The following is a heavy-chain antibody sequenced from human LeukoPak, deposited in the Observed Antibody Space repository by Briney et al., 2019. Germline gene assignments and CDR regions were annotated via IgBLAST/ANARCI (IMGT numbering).Heavy chain of an antibody. J-gene: IGHJ4*02. D-gene: IGHD2/OR15-2a*01. CDR2: IYYSGST. Sequence: PSETLSLTCTVSGGSISSYYWSWIRQPPGKGLEWIGYIYYSGSTNYNPSLKSRVTISVDTSKNQFSLKLSSVTAADTAVYYCARVGSQYSYYFDYWGQGTLVTVSS. CDR3: ARVGSQYSYYFDY. CDR1: GGSISSYY. V-gene: IGHV4-59*01.